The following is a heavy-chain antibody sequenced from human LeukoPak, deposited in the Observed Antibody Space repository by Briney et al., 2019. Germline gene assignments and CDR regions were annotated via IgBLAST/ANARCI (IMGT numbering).Heavy chain of an antibody. J-gene: IGHJ2*01. Sequence: ASVKVSCKVSGYTLTELSMHWVRQAPGKGLEWMGGFDPEDGETIYAQKFQGRVTMTEDTSTDTAYMELSSLRFEDTAVYYCATANRSLAAAGHSNWYFDLWGRGTLVTVSS. CDR1: GYTLTELS. CDR3: ATANRSLAAAGHSNWYFDL. D-gene: IGHD6-13*01. V-gene: IGHV1-24*01. CDR2: FDPEDGET.